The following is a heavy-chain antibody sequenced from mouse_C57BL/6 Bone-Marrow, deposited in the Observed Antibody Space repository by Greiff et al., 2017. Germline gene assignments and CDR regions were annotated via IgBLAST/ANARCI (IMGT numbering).Heavy chain of an antibody. J-gene: IGHJ1*03. CDR2: IDPENGDT. CDR3: TTLITTVVAHFDV. D-gene: IGHD1-1*01. CDR1: GFNIKDDY. V-gene: IGHV14-4*01. Sequence: EVQLQQSGAELVRPGASVKLSCTASGFNIKDDYMHWVKQRPEQGLEWIGWIDPENGDTEYASKFQGKATITADTSSNTAYLQLSSLTSEDTAVYYCTTLITTVVAHFDVWGTGTTVTGSS.